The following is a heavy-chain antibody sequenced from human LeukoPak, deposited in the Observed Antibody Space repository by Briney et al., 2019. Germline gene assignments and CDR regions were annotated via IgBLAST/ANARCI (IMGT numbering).Heavy chain of an antibody. CDR1: GITLSNYG. D-gene: IGHD3-22*01. J-gene: IGHJ4*02. CDR2: ISDSGGRT. CDR3: AKRGVVIRVILVGFHKEANYFDS. Sequence: GGSLRLSCAVSGITLSNYGMRWVRQAPGKGLEWVAGISDSGGRTNYADSVKGRFTISRDNPKNTLYLQMNSLRDEDTAVYFCAKRGVVIRVILVGFHKEANYFDSWGQGALVTVSS. V-gene: IGHV3-23*01.